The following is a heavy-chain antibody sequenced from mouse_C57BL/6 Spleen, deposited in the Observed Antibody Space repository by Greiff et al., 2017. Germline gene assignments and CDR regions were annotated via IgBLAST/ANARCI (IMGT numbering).Heavy chain of an antibody. V-gene: IGHV1-62-2*01. CDR1: GYTFTEYT. CDR3: ARHEGDYSNPYAMGY. D-gene: IGHD2-5*01. CDR2: FYPGSGSI. J-gene: IGHJ4*01. Sequence: QVQLQQSGAELVKPGASVKLSCTASGYTFTEYTIHWVKQRPGQGLEWIGWFYPGSGSIKYNEKFKDKATLPADKSSSTVYMELSRLPSEDPAVYFCARHEGDYSNPYAMGYWGQGTSVTVSS.